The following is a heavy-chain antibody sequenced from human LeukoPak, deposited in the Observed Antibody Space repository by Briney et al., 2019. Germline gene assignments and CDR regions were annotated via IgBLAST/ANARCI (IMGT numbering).Heavy chain of an antibody. CDR3: AKAPVTTCRGAYCYPFDY. Sequence: GGSLRLSCAASGFTISNYGMSWVRQAPGKGLEWVSGISGSSGSTFYADSVQGRFTISRDNSKNTLSLQMNRLRPEDAAVYYCAKAPVTTCRGAYCYPFDYWGQGTLVTVSS. V-gene: IGHV3-23*01. CDR2: ISGSSGST. CDR1: GFTISNYG. J-gene: IGHJ4*02. D-gene: IGHD2-21*01.